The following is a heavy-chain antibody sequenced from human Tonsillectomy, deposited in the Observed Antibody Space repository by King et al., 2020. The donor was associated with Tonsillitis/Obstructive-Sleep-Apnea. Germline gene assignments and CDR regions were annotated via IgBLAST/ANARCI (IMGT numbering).Heavy chain of an antibody. J-gene: IGHJ6*03. CDR3: VRHSRDRSWGDCFYYIDV. CDR2: IYYSGTT. CDR1: GDSIGSSLYY. D-gene: IGHD3-16*01. Sequence: LQLQESGPGLVKPSETLSLRCTVSGDSIGSSLYYWGWIRQAPGKGLEWIATIYYSGTTYYNPSLKSRVTISVATSRNQFSLNLNSVTAADTAVYYCVRHSRDRSWGDCFYYIDVWGKGAMVTVSS. V-gene: IGHV4-39*01.